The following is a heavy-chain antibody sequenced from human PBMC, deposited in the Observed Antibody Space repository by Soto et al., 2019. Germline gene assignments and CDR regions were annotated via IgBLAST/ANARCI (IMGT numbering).Heavy chain of an antibody. D-gene: IGHD6-6*01. Sequence: QITLKESGPTLVKPTQTLTLTCTFSGFSLSTSGVGVGWIRQPPGKALEWLALIYWDDDKRYSSSLNSRLTITKDTSKNQVVLTMTNMDPVDTAAYYCAHSRPPRLLDYWGQGTLVTVSS. J-gene: IGHJ4*02. CDR2: IYWDDDK. V-gene: IGHV2-5*02. CDR1: GFSLSTSGVG. CDR3: AHSRPPRLLDY.